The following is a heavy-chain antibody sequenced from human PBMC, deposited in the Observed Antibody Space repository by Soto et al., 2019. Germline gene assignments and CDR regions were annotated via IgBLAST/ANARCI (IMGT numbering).Heavy chain of an antibody. CDR2: IYLDDDK. D-gene: IGHD3-22*01. Sequence: QITLKESGPTLVKPTQTLTLTCTVSGFSLSTSGVGVGWIRQPPGKALEWLALIYLDDDKRYRPSLKSRRTTTKDTHKNQVVLTMTNLDPVDTATYYCPHRHYHSSGYPCHTYDYWGQGTLVTVSS. V-gene: IGHV2-5*02. J-gene: IGHJ4*02. CDR3: PHRHYHSSGYPCHTYDY. CDR1: GFSLSTSGVG.